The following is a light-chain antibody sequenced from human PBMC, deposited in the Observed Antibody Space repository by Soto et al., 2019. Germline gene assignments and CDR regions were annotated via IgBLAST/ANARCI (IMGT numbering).Light chain of an antibody. Sequence: DIQMTQSQASLSASVGDRVIITCRAIQSISSYLNWYQQKQGKAPKLLIYAASSLQSGVPSRFSGSGSGTDITLTISSLQPEDFATYYCQQSYSTPRTFGQGTKVEIK. CDR2: AAS. V-gene: IGKV1-39*01. CDR1: QSISSY. CDR3: QQSYSTPRT. J-gene: IGKJ1*01.